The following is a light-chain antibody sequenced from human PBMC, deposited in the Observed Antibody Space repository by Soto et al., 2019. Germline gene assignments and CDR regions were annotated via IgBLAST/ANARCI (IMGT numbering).Light chain of an antibody. CDR1: QSISSW. CDR2: KAS. J-gene: IGKJ1*01. CDR3: QQYNDNWT. V-gene: IGKV1-5*03. Sequence: GDRVTITCRASQSISSWLAWYQQKPGQAPKLLIYKASTLQSGVPSRFSGSGSGTEFTLAISSLQPDDSETYYCQQYNDNWTFGQGTKVEIK.